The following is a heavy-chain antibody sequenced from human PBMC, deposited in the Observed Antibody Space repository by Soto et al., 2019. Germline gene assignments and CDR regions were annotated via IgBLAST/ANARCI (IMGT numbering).Heavy chain of an antibody. D-gene: IGHD4-4*01. Sequence: EVQLVESGGGLVQPGGSLRLSCAASGFTFRNFWMSWVRQAPGKGLEWVANIKPDGSEKKYVDSVKGRFTSSRDNAKNSLSLPMTSLRDDATAVYYCARVGQQLPHMYNWFDPWGQGTLLIVSS. V-gene: IGHV3-7*01. CDR1: GFTFRNFW. J-gene: IGHJ5*02. CDR2: IKPDGSEK. CDR3: ARVGQQLPHMYNWFDP.